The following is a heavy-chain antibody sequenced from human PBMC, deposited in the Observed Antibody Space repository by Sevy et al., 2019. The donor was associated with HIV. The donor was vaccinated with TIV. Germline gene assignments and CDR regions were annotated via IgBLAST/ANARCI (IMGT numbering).Heavy chain of an antibody. D-gene: IGHD4-17*01. V-gene: IGHV3-23*01. Sequence: GGSQRLSCAASGFTFSSNAMSWVRQAPEKGLEWVSAITGSGTTTYYADSVKGRFTISRDNSKNRLYLQMNNLRADDTAVYYCARVPRLYGDFDYWGQGTLVTVSS. J-gene: IGHJ4*02. CDR3: ARVPRLYGDFDY. CDR2: ITGSGTTT. CDR1: GFTFSSNA.